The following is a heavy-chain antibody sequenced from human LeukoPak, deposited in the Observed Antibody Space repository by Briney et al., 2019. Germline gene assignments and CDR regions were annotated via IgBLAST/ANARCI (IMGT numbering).Heavy chain of an antibody. D-gene: IGHD1-7*01. J-gene: IGHJ5*02. CDR1: GFSFINYS. V-gene: IGHV3-21*01. CDR3: ARYQRQNWNYTVGNWFDP. CDR2: ISSSSSYI. Sequence: PGGSLRLSCAASGFSFINYSMNWVRQAPGKGLEWVSSISSSSSYIYYADSVKGRFTISRDNAKNSLYLQMNSLRAEDTAVYYCARYQRQNWNYTVGNWFDPWGQGTLVTVSS.